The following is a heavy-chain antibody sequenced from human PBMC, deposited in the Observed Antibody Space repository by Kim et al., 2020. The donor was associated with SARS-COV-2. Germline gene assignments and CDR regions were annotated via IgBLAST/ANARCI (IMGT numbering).Heavy chain of an antibody. CDR2: ICYGGTP. V-gene: IGHV4-39*01. J-gene: IGHJ4*02. CDR3: AKGLN. Sequence: RICYGGTPNYNPSLKSRVTISIDTSKNQFSLRLSSVTAADTAVYYCAKGLNWGQGTLVTVSS.